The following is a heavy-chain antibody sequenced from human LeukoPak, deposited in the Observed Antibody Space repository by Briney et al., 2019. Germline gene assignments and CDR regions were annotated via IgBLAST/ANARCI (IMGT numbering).Heavy chain of an antibody. CDR1: GGSISSYY. CDR2: IYYSGGT. Sequence: SETLSLTCTVSGGSISSYYWSWIRQPPGKGLEWIGYIYYSGGTNYNPSLKSRVTISLDTSKNHFSLKLSSVTAADTAVYYCARDTGYPGNDAFDIWGQGTMVTVSS. V-gene: IGHV4-59*01. J-gene: IGHJ3*02. D-gene: IGHD5-12*01. CDR3: ARDTGYPGNDAFDI.